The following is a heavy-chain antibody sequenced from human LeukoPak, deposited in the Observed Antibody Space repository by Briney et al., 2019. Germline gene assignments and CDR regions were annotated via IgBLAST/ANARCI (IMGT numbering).Heavy chain of an antibody. V-gene: IGHV3-30*18. CDR3: AKVAQLLAVAGDY. CDR2: ISYDGSNK. Sequence: GGSLRLSCAASGFTFSSYGMHWVRQAPGKGLEWVAVISYDGSNKYYADSVKGRFTISGDNSKNTLYLQMNSLRAEDTAAYYCAKVAQLLAVAGDYWGQGTLVTVSS. D-gene: IGHD6-19*01. J-gene: IGHJ4*02. CDR1: GFTFSSYG.